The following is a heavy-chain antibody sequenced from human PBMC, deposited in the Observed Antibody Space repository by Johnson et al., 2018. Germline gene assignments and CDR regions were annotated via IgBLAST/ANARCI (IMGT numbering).Heavy chain of an antibody. CDR3: ARAFDHRRGWLDFHH. CDR2: ISWNSGSI. V-gene: IGHV3-9*01. Sequence: VQLVQSGGGLVQPGRSLRLSCAASGFTFDDYAMHWVRQAPGKGLEWVSGISWNSGSIGYADSVKGRFTISSDNAQDSLYLHMNSLGAGDTAVYYCARAFDHRRGWLDFHHWGQGTLVTVSA. J-gene: IGHJ1*01. CDR1: GFTFDDYA. D-gene: IGHD6-19*01.